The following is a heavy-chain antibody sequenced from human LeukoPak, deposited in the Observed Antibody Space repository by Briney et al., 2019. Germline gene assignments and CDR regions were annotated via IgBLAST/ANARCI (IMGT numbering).Heavy chain of an antibody. CDR3: ARNGYYSADY. V-gene: IGHV4-39*07. CDR1: GGSISSSSYY. J-gene: IGHJ4*02. D-gene: IGHD4-17*01. Sequence: SETLSLTCTVSGGSISSSSYYWGWIRQPPGKGLEWIGSIYYSGSTYYNPSLKSRVTISVDTSKNQFSLKLSSVTAADTAVYYCARNGYYSADYWGQGTLVTVSS. CDR2: IYYSGST.